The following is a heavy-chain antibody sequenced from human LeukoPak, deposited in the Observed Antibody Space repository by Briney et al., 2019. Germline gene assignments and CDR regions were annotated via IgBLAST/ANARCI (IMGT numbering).Heavy chain of an antibody. CDR3: ARAPSEIGGYYPEYFRH. CDR1: GFTFSSYW. V-gene: IGHV3-74*01. D-gene: IGHD3-22*01. CDR2: SKSDGST. J-gene: IGHJ1*01. Sequence: GGSLRLSCAASGFTFSSYWMHWVRQAPGKRLVWVSRSKSDGSTNYADSVKGRFTISRDNAKNTVSLQMNSLRTEDTGVYYCARAPSEIGGYYPEYFRHWGQGTLVTVSS.